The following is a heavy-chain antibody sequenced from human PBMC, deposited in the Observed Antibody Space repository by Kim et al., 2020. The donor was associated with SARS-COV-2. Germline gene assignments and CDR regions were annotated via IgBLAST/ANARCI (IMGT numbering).Heavy chain of an antibody. D-gene: IGHD6-13*01. CDR2: ISGSGGST. J-gene: IGHJ6*02. Sequence: GGSLRLSCAASGFTFSSYAMSWVRQAPGKGLEWVSAISGSGGSTYYADSVKGRFTISRDNSKNTLYLQMNSLRAEDTAVYYCAKAEHGHSSSWYDYYYGMDVWGQGTTVTVSS. CDR3: AKAEHGHSSSWYDYYYGMDV. V-gene: IGHV3-23*01. CDR1: GFTFSSYA.